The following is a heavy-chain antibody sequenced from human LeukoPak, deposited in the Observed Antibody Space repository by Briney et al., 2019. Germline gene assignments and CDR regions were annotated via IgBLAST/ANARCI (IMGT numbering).Heavy chain of an antibody. CDR3: ARQTGSGLFSLP. V-gene: IGHV4-34*01. J-gene: IGHJ4*02. D-gene: IGHD3-10*01. CDR1: GGSFRGYY. Sequence: SETLSLTCAVYGGSFRGYYWSWIRQPPGKGLEWVGSIYFSGGTYYHASLKSRVTISVDTSKHRFSLKLSSVTAADTAVYYCARQTGSGLFSLPGGQGTLVTVSS. CDR2: IYFSGGT.